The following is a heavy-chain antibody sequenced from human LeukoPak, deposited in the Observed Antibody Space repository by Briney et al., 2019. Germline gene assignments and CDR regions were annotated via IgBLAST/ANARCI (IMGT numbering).Heavy chain of an antibody. D-gene: IGHD1-26*01. CDR1: GFTFSSYA. J-gene: IGHJ4*02. CDR2: IRGSGGST. Sequence: GGSLRLSCAASGFTFSSYAMSWVRQAPGKGLEWVSAIRGSGGSTYYADSVKGRFTISRDNSKNTLYLQMNSLRAEDTAVYYCAKDGGVGATIFGAHDYWGQGTLVTVSS. V-gene: IGHV3-23*01. CDR3: AKDGGVGATIFGAHDY.